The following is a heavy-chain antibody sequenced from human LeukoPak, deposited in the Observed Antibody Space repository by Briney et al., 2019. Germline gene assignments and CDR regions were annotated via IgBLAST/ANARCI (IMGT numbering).Heavy chain of an antibody. V-gene: IGHV1-18*01. CDR3: ARMGETVTPDLLDY. Sequence: ASVKVSCKASGYTSTSYGISWVRQAPGQGLEWMGWISAYNGNTNYAQKLQGRVTMTTDTSTSTAYMELRSLRSDDTAVYYCARMGETVTPDLLDYWGQGTLVTVSS. D-gene: IGHD4-17*01. CDR2: ISAYNGNT. CDR1: GYTSTSYG. J-gene: IGHJ4*02.